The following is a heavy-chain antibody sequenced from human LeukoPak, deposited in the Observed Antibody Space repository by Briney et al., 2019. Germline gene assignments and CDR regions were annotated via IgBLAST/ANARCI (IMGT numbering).Heavy chain of an antibody. CDR2: ISSSGSTI. CDR3: ARPDIAAAGTRYYYYYMDV. D-gene: IGHD6-13*01. J-gene: IGHJ6*03. V-gene: IGHV3-11*04. Sequence: PGGSLRLSCAASGFTFSDYYMSWIRQAPGKGLEWVSYISSSGSTIYYADSVKGRFTISRDNAKNSLYLQMNSLRAEDAAVYYCARPDIAAAGTRYYYYYMDVWGKGTTVTVSS. CDR1: GFTFSDYY.